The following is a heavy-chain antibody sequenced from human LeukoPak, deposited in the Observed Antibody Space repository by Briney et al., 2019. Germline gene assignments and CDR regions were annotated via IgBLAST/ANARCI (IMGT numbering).Heavy chain of an antibody. D-gene: IGHD2-21*01. CDR2: ITSRRGYI. Sequence: GGSLRLSCAASGFTFTSYDMNRLRQAPGKGLERVSSITSRRGYIYYADSVKGRFTISRDNAKKSLYLQMNSLRAEDTAVYYCARGGESSVNDYWGQGTLVTVSS. J-gene: IGHJ4*02. CDR1: GFTFTSYD. CDR3: ARGGESSVNDY. V-gene: IGHV3-21*01.